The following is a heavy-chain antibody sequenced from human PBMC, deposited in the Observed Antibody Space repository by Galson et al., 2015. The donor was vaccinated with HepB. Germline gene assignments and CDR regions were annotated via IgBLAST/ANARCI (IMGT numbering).Heavy chain of an antibody. CDR1: GFTFSSYA. CDR2: VSGSGGST. V-gene: IGHV3-23*01. Sequence: SLRLSCAASGFTFSSYAMNWVRQAPGKGLEWVSVVSGSGGSTYYADSVKGRFTISRDNSKNTLYLQMNSLRVEDTAVYFCARGKWGTAMAYYFYFYAMDVWGQGTTVTVSS. J-gene: IGHJ6*02. D-gene: IGHD5-18*01. CDR3: ARGKWGTAMAYYFYFYAMDV.